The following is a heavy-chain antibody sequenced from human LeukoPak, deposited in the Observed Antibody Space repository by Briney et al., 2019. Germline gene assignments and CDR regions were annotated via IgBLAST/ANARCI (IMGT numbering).Heavy chain of an antibody. CDR2: IKQDGSEK. Sequence: GGSLRLSCAASGFTFSSYWMSWVRQAPGKGLEWVANIKQDGSEKYYVDSVKGRFTISRDNAKNSLYLQMNSLRAEDTAVYYCARVRRDIVVVPAAIRGNWFDPWGQGTLVTVSS. V-gene: IGHV3-7*03. CDR1: GFTFSSYW. D-gene: IGHD2-2*02. CDR3: ARVRRDIVVVPAAIRGNWFDP. J-gene: IGHJ5*02.